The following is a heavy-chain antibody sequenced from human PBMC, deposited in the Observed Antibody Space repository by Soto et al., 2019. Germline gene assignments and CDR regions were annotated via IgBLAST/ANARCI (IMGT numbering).Heavy chain of an antibody. CDR2: INPNGGDT. Sequence: ASVKVSCKASGYTFTAYYIHWVRQAPGQGLEWMGWINPNGGDTNHAQNFQGRVTMTGDTSISTAYMELSRLTSDDTAVYYCAIVGTNAVCLDFLGRGALVTVYS. V-gene: IGHV1-2*02. J-gene: IGHJ4*02. CDR1: GYTFTAYY. CDR3: AIVGTNAVCLDF. D-gene: IGHD2-8*01.